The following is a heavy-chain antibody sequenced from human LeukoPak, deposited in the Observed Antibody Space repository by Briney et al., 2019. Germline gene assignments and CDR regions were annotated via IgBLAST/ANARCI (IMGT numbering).Heavy chain of an antibody. Sequence: PSQTLSLTCTVSGGSISSGSYYWSWIRQPPGKGLEWIGSIYYSGSTYYNPSLKSRVTISVDTSKNQFSLKLSSVTAADTAVYYCARGLLQYYFDYWGQGTLVTVSS. J-gene: IGHJ4*02. CDR2: IYYSGST. D-gene: IGHD3-22*01. V-gene: IGHV4-39*01. CDR1: GGSISSGSYY. CDR3: ARGLLQYYFDY.